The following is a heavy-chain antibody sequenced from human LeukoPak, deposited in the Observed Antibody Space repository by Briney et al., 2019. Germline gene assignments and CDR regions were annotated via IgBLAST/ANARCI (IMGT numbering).Heavy chain of an antibody. CDR3: ARESGIQIWLCRNLNWFDA. CDR2: IQHSGST. J-gene: IGHJ5*02. CDR1: GGSFSGYY. V-gene: IGHV4-34*01. Sequence: SETLSLTCAVYGGSFSGYYWSWVRQPPGKGLEWVGEIQHSGSTNYNPNPKSRVTISVDTSKNQFSLKMRSVTDADTAVYECARESGIQIWLCRNLNWFDAWGQGTMVTVSS. D-gene: IGHD5-18*01.